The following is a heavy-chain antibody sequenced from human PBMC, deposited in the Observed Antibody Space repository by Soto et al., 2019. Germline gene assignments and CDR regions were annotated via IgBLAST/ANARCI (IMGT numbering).Heavy chain of an antibody. CDR1: GGTFSSHA. CDR3: ARDRPVAGTDDAFDT. Sequence: ASVKVSCKMAGGTFSSHAISWVRQAPGQGLEWRGGIVPIVGTTKYSQKFQGRVTITADESTTTAYTEVRSLTSEDTAVYYCARDRPVAGTDDAFDTGG. V-gene: IGHV1-69*13. J-gene: IGHJ3*02. CDR2: IVPIVGTT. D-gene: IGHD6-19*01.